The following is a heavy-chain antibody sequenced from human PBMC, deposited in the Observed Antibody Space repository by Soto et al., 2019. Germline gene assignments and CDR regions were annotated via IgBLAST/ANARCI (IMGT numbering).Heavy chain of an antibody. V-gene: IGHV3-33*01. Sequence: QVQLVESGGGVVQPGRSLRLSCAASGFTFSSYGMHWVRQAPGKGLEWVAVIWYDGSNKYYADSVKGRFTISRDNSKNTLYLQMNSLRAEDTAVYYCAREAGIQLWFRGGLGTDYWGQGTLVTVSS. J-gene: IGHJ4*02. CDR3: AREAGIQLWFRGGLGTDY. CDR2: IWYDGSNK. D-gene: IGHD5-18*01. CDR1: GFTFSSYG.